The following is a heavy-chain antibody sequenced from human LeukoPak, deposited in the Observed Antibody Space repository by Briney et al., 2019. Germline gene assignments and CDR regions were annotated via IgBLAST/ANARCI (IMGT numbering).Heavy chain of an antibody. CDR1: GVTLSNYA. CDR2: LSGNGNTI. V-gene: IGHV3-23*01. Sequence: GGSLRLSCVASGVTLSNYAMSWVRQAPGKGLECVSALSGNGNTIYYADSVKGRFTISRDNSKNTLSLQMNSLRAEDTAVYYCAKALYGGHDYWGQGTLVTVSS. J-gene: IGHJ4*02. D-gene: IGHD4-23*01. CDR3: AKALYGGHDY.